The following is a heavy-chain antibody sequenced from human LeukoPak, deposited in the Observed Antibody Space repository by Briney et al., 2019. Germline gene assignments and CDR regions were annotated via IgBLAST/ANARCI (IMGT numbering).Heavy chain of an antibody. CDR3: AGDSSGYYYAFDI. D-gene: IGHD3-22*01. CDR1: GFTYRDYY. V-gene: IGHV3-11*01. Sequence: AGGSLRLSCAASGFTYRDYYMSWIRQAPGKGLEWVSYISSSGSTIYYADSVKGRFTISRDNAKNSLYLQMISLRAEDTAVYYCAGDSSGYYYAFDIWGQGTMVTVSS. J-gene: IGHJ3*02. CDR2: ISSSGSTI.